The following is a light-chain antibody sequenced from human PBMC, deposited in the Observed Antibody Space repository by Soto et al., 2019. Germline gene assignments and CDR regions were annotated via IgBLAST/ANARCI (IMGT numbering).Light chain of an antibody. Sequence: DIQMTQSPYSLSASLGDRFTITCQASQDISNYLNWYQQKPGKAPKLLIYDASNLETGVPSRFSGSGSGTDFTFTISSLQPEDIATYYCQQYDNLPSITFGQVTRLEIK. V-gene: IGKV1-33*01. J-gene: IGKJ5*01. CDR2: DAS. CDR1: QDISNY. CDR3: QQYDNLPSIT.